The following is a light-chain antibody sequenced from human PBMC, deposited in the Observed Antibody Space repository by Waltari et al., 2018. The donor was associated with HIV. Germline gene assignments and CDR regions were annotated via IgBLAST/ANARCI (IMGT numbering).Light chain of an antibody. Sequence: DIQMTQSTSSLSASVGDRVTITCRASQNITTYLNWYQQKPGKAPNHLIYAASSLQSGVPSRFSGSGSGTDFTLAISSLQSEDFATYYCQQSYSTPRTFGQGTRVDTK. V-gene: IGKV1-39*01. CDR3: QQSYSTPRT. CDR1: QNITTY. J-gene: IGKJ1*01. CDR2: AAS.